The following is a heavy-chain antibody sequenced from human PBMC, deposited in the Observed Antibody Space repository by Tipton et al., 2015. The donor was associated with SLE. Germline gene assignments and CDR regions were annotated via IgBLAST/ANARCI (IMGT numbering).Heavy chain of an antibody. CDR1: GGSISSSSYY. J-gene: IGHJ4*02. D-gene: IGHD1-7*01. CDR3: ASTQRYNWNFFDY. V-gene: IGHV4-39*07. Sequence: GLVKPSETLSLTCTVSGGSISSSSYYWGWIRQPPGKGLEWIGSIYYSGSTYYNPSLKSRVTISVDTSKNQFSLKLSSVTAADTAVYYCASTQRYNWNFFDYWGPGILVTVSS. CDR2: IYYSGST.